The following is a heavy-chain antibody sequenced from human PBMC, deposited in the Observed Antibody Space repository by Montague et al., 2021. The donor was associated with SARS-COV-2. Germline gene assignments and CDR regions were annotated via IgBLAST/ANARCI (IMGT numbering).Heavy chain of an antibody. J-gene: IGHJ4*02. V-gene: IGHV4-4*02. D-gene: IGHD6-19*01. CDR2: IYHSGST. Sequence: ETLSLTCGVSGGSISSSHWWNWVRQPPGKGLEWIGEIYHSGSTNYNPSLKNRVIISIDKSKNQFSLKLSSVTAADTAVYYCATGPPSGLSVAGFDYWGQGTLVTVSS. CDR3: ATGPPSGLSVAGFDY. CDR1: GGSISSSHW.